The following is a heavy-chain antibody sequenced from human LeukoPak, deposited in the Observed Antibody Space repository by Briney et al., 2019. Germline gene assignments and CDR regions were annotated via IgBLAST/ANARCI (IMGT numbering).Heavy chain of an antibody. CDR2: INPNSGGT. J-gene: IGHJ6*02. CDR3: ALSGFGDHIYYYYGMDV. D-gene: IGHD3-10*01. V-gene: IGHV1-2*06. Sequence: ASVKVSCKASGYTFTGYYMHWVRQAPGQGLEWMGRINPNSGGTNYAQKFQDRVTMTRDTSISIAYMELSRLRSDDTAVYYCALSGFGDHIYYYYGMDVWGQGTTVTVSS. CDR1: GYTFTGYY.